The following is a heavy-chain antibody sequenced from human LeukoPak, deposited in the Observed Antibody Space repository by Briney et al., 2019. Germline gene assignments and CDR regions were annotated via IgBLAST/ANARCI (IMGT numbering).Heavy chain of an antibody. D-gene: IGHD3-22*01. J-gene: IGHJ4*02. Sequence: ASVKVFCKASGYTFTGYYMHWVRQAPGQGLEWMEWINPNSGGTNYAQKFQGRVTMTRDTSISTAYMELSRLKSDDTAFYYCAKYYYDSYEGYYFDYWGQGTLVTVSS. V-gene: IGHV1-2*02. CDR3: AKYYYDSYEGYYFDY. CDR2: INPNSGGT. CDR1: GYTFTGYY.